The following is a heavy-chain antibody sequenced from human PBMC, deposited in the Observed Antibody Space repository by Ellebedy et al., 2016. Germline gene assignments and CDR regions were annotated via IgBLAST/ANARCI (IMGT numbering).Heavy chain of an antibody. CDR3: VKGASAGSWVTLED. CDR2: ITGDTATT. D-gene: IGHD6-13*01. J-gene: IGHJ4*02. Sequence: GGSLRLSCAASGFTLNNYAMTWIRQAAGEGLEWVSAITGDTATTYYADSVKGRFTISIDNSRNTLYLQMNSLRVEDTALYYCVKGASAGSWVTLEDWGQGALVTVSS. V-gene: IGHV3-23*01. CDR1: GFTLNNYA.